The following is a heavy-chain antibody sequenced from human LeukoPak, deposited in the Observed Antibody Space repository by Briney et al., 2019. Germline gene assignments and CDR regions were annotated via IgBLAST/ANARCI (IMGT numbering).Heavy chain of an antibody. V-gene: IGHV3-30*04. J-gene: IGHJ4*02. CDR3: VRLRHYGGNPD. Sequence: TGGSLTLFCTAWVLILHLCPKLWARQAPGKGLEWVAVISYDGSNKYYADSVKGRFTISRDNSKNTLYLKMKSLRAEDTAVSYCVRLRHYGGNPDWGQGTLVTVSS. CDR1: VLILHLCP. D-gene: IGHD4-23*01. CDR2: ISYDGSNK.